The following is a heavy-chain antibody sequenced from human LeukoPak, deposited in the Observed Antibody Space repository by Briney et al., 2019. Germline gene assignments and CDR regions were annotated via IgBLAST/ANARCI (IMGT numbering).Heavy chain of an antibody. CDR2: ISWNSGSI. Sequence: GGSLRLSCAASGFTFDDYAMHWVRQAPGKGLEWVSGISWNSGSIGYADSVKGRFTISRDNAKNSLYLQMNSLRAEDTALYYCAKGPDTYYNGSGSTLGPYYFDYWGQGTLVTVSS. CDR3: AKGPDTYYNGSGSTLGPYYFDY. V-gene: IGHV3-9*01. CDR1: GFTFDDYA. J-gene: IGHJ4*02. D-gene: IGHD3-10*01.